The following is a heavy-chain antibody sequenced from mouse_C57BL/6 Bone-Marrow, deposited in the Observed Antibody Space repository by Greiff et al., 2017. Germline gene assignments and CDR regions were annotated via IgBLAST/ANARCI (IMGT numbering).Heavy chain of an antibody. CDR1: GFTFSSYA. Sequence: EVKVVESGGGLVKPGGSLKLSCAASGFTFSSYAMSWVRQTPEKRLEWVATISDGGSYTYYPDNVKGRFTISRDNAKNNLYLQMSHLKSEDTAMYYCARELTGAYWGQGTLGTVSA. CDR3: ARELTGAY. J-gene: IGHJ3*01. V-gene: IGHV5-4*01. CDR2: ISDGGSYT. D-gene: IGHD4-1*01.